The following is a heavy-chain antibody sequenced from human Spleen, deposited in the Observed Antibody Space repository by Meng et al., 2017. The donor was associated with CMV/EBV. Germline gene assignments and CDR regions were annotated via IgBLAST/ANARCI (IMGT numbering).Heavy chain of an antibody. CDR1: GFTFSGSP. D-gene: IGHD3-22*01. J-gene: IGHJ5*02. V-gene: IGHV3-73*01. CDR2: IRSKTNNYAT. CDR3: SSQTYYYESDGHSHWFDP. Sequence: GESLKISCVASGFTFSGSPLHWVRQASGKGLEWLGRIRSKTNNYATTYAASVKGRFTISRDDSKNTAYLQMSSLRIEDTAVYYCSSQTYYYESDGHSHWFDPWGQGTLVTVSS.